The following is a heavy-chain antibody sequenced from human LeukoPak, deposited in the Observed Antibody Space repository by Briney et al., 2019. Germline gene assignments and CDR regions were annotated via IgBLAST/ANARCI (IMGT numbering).Heavy chain of an antibody. CDR2: ISSSGSTI. V-gene: IGHV3-11*04. D-gene: IGHD2-2*01. Sequence: GGSLRLSCAASGFTFSDYYMSWIRQAPGKGLEWVSYISSSGSTIYYADSVKGRFTISRDNAKNSLYLQMNSLRAEDTAVYYCARCGPCSSTSCPPRFFSGVYYYYMDVWGKGTTVTVSS. CDR1: GFTFSDYY. CDR3: ARCGPCSSTSCPPRFFSGVYYYYMDV. J-gene: IGHJ6*03.